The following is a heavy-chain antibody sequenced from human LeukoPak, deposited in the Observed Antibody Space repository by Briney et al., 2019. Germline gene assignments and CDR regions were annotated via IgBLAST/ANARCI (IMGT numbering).Heavy chain of an antibody. CDR1: GYTFTVYY. CDR3: AGSRDYDILTGYYKWDFQH. V-gene: IGHV1-2*02. D-gene: IGHD3-9*01. CDR2: INPNSGGT. Sequence: ASVKVSCKASGYTFTVYYMHWVRQAPGQGLEWMGWINPNSGGTNYAQKFQGRVTMTRDTSISTAYMELSRLRSDDTAVYYCAGSRDYDILTGYYKWDFQHWGQGTLVTVSS. J-gene: IGHJ1*01.